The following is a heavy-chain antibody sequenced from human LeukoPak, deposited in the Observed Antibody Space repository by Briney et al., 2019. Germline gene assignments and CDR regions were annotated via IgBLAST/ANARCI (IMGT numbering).Heavy chain of an antibody. D-gene: IGHD3-22*01. Sequence: GGSLRLSCAASGFTFSSYWMNWVRQAPGKGLEWVANIKQDGSEKYYVDSVEGRFTISRDNAKNSLYLQMNSLRAEDTAVYYCARVRSGYSQGAFDIWGQGTMVTVSS. CDR1: GFTFSSYW. CDR2: IKQDGSEK. V-gene: IGHV3-7*01. J-gene: IGHJ3*02. CDR3: ARVRSGYSQGAFDI.